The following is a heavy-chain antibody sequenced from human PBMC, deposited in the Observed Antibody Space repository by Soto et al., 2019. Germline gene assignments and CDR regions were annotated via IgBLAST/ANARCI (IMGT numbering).Heavy chain of an antibody. CDR3: NCEVASDY. D-gene: IGHD2-21*01. CDR1: GFTVSTYG. J-gene: IGHJ4*02. V-gene: IGHV3-30*03. CDR2: ISRDGGTK. Sequence: QVQLVESGGGVVQPGRSLRLSCAVSGFTVSTYGMHWVRQAPGKGLEWVAVISRDGGTKYYADSVKGRFTISRDNSRNKLFLEMNSLSGDDMAYYYCNCEVASDYWGQGTLVTVSS.